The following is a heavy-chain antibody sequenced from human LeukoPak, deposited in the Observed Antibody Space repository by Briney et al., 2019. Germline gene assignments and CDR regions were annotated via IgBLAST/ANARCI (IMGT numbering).Heavy chain of an antibody. CDR2: IFASGST. V-gene: IGHV4-4*07. Sequence: SETLSLTCTVSGGSISTDYWSWVRQPAGKGLEWIGRIFASGSTNYNPSLKSRVTISVDTSKNQFSLKLSSVTAADTAVYYCASLGSSWYSVDYWGQGTLVTVSS. D-gene: IGHD6-13*01. CDR1: GGSISTDY. CDR3: ASLGSSWYSVDY. J-gene: IGHJ4*02.